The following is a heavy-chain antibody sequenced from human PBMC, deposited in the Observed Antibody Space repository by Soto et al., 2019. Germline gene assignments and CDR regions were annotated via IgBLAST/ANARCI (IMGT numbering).Heavy chain of an antibody. D-gene: IGHD1-1*01. CDR1: GASISGFY. Sequence: SETLSLTCTVSGASISGFYWSCIRKSAGKGLEWIGRSYATGTTDYNPSLKSRVMMSVDTSKKQFSLKLRSVTAADTAVYYCVRDGTKTLRDWFDPWGQGISVTVSS. V-gene: IGHV4-4*07. CDR2: SYATGTT. CDR3: VRDGTKTLRDWFDP. J-gene: IGHJ5*02.